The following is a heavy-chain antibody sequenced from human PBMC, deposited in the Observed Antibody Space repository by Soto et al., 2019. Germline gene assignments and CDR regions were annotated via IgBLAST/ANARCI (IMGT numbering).Heavy chain of an antibody. Sequence: ASVKVSCKASGYTFTIYGISCVRQAPGQGLEWMGWISAYNGNTNYAQKLQGRVTMTTDTSTSTAYMELRSLRSDDTAVYYCARDRLGSYYFDYWGQGTLVTVSS. V-gene: IGHV1-18*01. CDR3: ARDRLGSYYFDY. CDR2: ISAYNGNT. D-gene: IGHD3-10*01. CDR1: GYTFTIYG. J-gene: IGHJ4*02.